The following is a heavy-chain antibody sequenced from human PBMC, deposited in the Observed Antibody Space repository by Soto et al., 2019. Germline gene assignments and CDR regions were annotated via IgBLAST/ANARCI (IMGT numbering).Heavy chain of an antibody. CDR1: GFTFSSYA. CDR2: ISGSGGST. V-gene: IGHV3-23*01. J-gene: IGHJ4*02. D-gene: IGHD3-22*01. CDR3: AKENPYYYDSSGYEGNYFDY. Sequence: EVQLLESGGGLVQPGGSLRLSCAASGFTFSSYAMSWVRQAPGKGLEWVSAISGSGGSTYYADSVKGQFTISRDNSKNTLYLQMNSLRAEDTAVYYCAKENPYYYDSSGYEGNYFDYWGQGTLVTVSS.